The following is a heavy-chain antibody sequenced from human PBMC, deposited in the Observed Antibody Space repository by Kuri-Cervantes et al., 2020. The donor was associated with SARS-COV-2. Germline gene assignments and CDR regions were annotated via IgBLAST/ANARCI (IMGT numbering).Heavy chain of an antibody. J-gene: IGHJ6*02. Sequence: ASVKVSCKASGYTFTSYAMQWVRQAPGQRLEWMGWINAGNGNTQYPQKFRGRVTITRDTSASTAYMELSSLRSEDTAVYYCARGGYYDSSGYYSLGDYYYYGIDVWGQGTTVTVSS. CDR2: INAGNGNT. D-gene: IGHD3-22*01. CDR1: GYTFTSYA. V-gene: IGHV1-3*01. CDR3: ARGGYYDSSGYYSLGDYYYYGIDV.